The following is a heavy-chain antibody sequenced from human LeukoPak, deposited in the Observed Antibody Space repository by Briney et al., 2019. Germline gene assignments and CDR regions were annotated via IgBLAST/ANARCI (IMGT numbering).Heavy chain of an antibody. CDR2: ISSSSTYI. Sequence: GGSLRLSCAASGFTFSSYSMNWVRQAPGKGLEWGSSISSSSTYIYYADSVKGRFTISRDNGKNSLYLQMNSVRAEDTAVYYCARVKVEMATIGWLDPWGQGTLVTVSS. CDR1: GFTFSSYS. J-gene: IGHJ5*02. CDR3: ARVKVEMATIGWLDP. V-gene: IGHV3-21*01. D-gene: IGHD5-24*01.